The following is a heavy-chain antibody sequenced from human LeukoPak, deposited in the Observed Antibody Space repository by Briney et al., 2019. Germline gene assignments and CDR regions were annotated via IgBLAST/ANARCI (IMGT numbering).Heavy chain of an antibody. V-gene: IGHV4-34*01. CDR1: GGSFSGYY. Sequence: PSETLSLTCAVYGGSFSGYYWSWIRQPPGKGLEWIGEINHSGSTNYNPSLKSRVTISVVTSKNQFSLKLSSVTAADTAVYYCARVLDGYKADYWGQGTLVTVSS. J-gene: IGHJ4*02. CDR2: INHSGST. D-gene: IGHD5-24*01. CDR3: ARVLDGYKADY.